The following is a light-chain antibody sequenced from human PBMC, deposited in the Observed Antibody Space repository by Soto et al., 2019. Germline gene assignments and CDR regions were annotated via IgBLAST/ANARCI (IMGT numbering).Light chain of an antibody. CDR1: SSDVGGYNY. CDR3: CSYAGSYTGV. V-gene: IGLV2-11*01. Sequence: QSALTQPRSVSGSPGQSVTISCTGTSSDVGGYNYVSWYQQHPDKAPKLIIYDINKRPSGVPDRFSGSKSGNTASLTISGLQAEDEADYYCCSYAGSYTGVFGGGTKLTVL. J-gene: IGLJ2*01. CDR2: DIN.